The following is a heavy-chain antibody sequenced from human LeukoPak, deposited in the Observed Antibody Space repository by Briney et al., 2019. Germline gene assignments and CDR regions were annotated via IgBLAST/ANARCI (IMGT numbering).Heavy chain of an antibody. CDR3: ARAPRGQPRRLDY. CDR2: IIPIFGTA. Sequence: SVKVSCKGSGGTFSSYAISWVRQAPGQGLEWMGGIIPIFGTANYAQKFQGRVTITADESTSTAYMELSSLRSEDTAVYYCARAPRGQPRRLDYWGQGTLVTVSS. V-gene: IGHV1-69*13. J-gene: IGHJ4*02. D-gene: IGHD6-13*01. CDR1: GGTFSSYA.